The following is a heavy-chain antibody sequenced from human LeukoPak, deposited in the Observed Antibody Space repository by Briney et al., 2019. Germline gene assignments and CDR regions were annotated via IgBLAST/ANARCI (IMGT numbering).Heavy chain of an antibody. V-gene: IGHV3-48*03. CDR3: ARGRKDMMAAGLFDY. J-gene: IGHJ4*02. Sequence: GGSLRPSCAASGFTFSSYEMNWVRQAPGKGLEWVSYMSRSGSTIYYADSAKGRFTISRDNAKNSLYLQMNSLRAEDTAVYYCARGRKDMMAAGLFDYWGQGTLVTVSS. D-gene: IGHD6-13*01. CDR1: GFTFSSYE. CDR2: MSRSGSTI.